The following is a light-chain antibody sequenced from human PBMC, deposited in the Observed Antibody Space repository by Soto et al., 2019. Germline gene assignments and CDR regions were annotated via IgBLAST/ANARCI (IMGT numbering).Light chain of an antibody. V-gene: IGLV1-51*01. CDR2: DDD. Sequence: QSVLTQPPSVSAAPGQRVTISCSGSSANIGGNSVSWYQQLPGTAPKLLIYDDDKRPSGIPDRFSGSKSGTSATLGITGFQTGDEADYYCGSWDSSLSAYVXGTGTNVTV. J-gene: IGLJ1*01. CDR3: GSWDSSLSAYV. CDR1: SANIGGNS.